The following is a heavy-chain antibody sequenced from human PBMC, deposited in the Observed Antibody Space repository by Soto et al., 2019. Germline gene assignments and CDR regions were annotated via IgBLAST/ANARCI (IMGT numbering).Heavy chain of an antibody. CDR3: ARDRGGRCSS. J-gene: IGHJ4*02. V-gene: IGHV1-69*16. Sequence: QVQLVQSGAEVKKPGASVKVSCKASGGTFSTYTINWVRQAPGQGPEWMGGIIPILETPNYAQKFQGRVTITADESTTTSHMELSSLRAEDKANYYGARDRGGRCSSWGQGTLVTVSS. CDR1: GGTFSTYT. D-gene: IGHD3-16*01. CDR2: IIPILETP.